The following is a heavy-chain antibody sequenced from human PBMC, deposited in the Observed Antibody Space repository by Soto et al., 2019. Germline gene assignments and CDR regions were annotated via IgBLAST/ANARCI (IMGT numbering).Heavy chain of an antibody. CDR3: ATGTYAFGLDY. CDR2: IHYTGST. V-gene: IGHV4-31*03. CDR1: GGSISSGAYY. Sequence: SQTLSLTCTVSGGSISSGAYYWSWIRQHPGKGLEWIGSIHYTGSTYYDPSLKRRTTISIDASESQFSLRLYSVTAADTAVFYCATGTYAFGLDYWGPGTLV. J-gene: IGHJ4*01. D-gene: IGHD3-16*01.